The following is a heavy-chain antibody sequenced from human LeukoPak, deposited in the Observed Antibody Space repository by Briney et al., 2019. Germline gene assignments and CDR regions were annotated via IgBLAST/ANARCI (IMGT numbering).Heavy chain of an antibody. Sequence: PSGTLSLTCAVSGGSISSSNWWSWVRQPPGKGLEWIGEIYHSGSTNYNPSLKSRVTISVDKSKNQFSLKLSSVTAADTAVYYCARSSIVVVQHWYFDPWGRGTLVTVSS. CDR3: ARSSIVVVQHWYFDP. V-gene: IGHV4-4*02. CDR1: GGSISSSNW. D-gene: IGHD2-21*01. J-gene: IGHJ2*01. CDR2: IYHSGST.